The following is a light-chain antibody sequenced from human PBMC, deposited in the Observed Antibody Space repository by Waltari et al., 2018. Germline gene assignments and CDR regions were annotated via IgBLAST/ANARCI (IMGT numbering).Light chain of an antibody. J-gene: IGKJ1*01. CDR2: LAS. V-gene: IGKV2-28*01. CDR1: QSLLHSNGYNY. CDR3: MQALHTPPT. Sequence: DIVVTQSPLSLPVTPGEPASISCRSSQSLLHSNGYNYLDWYLQKPGQSPQLLIYLASKRASGVPDRFSGSGSGTDFALKISRVEAEDVGVYYCMQALHTPPTFGQGTKVEIK.